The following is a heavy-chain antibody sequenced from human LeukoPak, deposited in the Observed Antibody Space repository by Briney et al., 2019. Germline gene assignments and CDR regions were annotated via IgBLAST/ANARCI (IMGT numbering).Heavy chain of an antibody. CDR3: AKDFRMVRGVINDY. V-gene: IGHV3-23*01. CDR2: ISGSGGNI. Sequence: PGGSPRLSCAASGFTFSSYAMSWVRQAPGKGLEWVSSISGSGGNIDYADSVKGRFTISRDNSKNTLYLQMNSLRAEDTAVYYCAKDFRMVRGVINDYWGQGTLVTVSS. J-gene: IGHJ4*02. D-gene: IGHD3-10*01. CDR1: GFTFSSYA.